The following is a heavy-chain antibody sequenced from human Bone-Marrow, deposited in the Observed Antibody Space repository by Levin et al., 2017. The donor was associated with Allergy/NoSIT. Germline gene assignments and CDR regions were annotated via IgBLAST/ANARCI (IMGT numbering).Heavy chain of an antibody. J-gene: IGHJ4*02. D-gene: IGHD6-6*01. CDR3: AKERGYSMSSSDY. V-gene: IGHV3-23*01. CDR1: GFTFSSYA. Sequence: GESLKISCAASGFTFSSYAMSWVRQAPGKGLEWVSTISGSGGTTYDADSVKGRFTISRDNSKNTLYLQMNSLSAEDTAVYYCAKERGYSMSSSDYWGQGTLVTVSS. CDR2: ISGSGGTT.